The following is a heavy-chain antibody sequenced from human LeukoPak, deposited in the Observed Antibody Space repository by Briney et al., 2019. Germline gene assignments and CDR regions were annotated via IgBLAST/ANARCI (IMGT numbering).Heavy chain of an antibody. CDR2: IIPIFGTA. V-gene: IGHV1-69*05. CDR1: GGTFSSYA. J-gene: IGHJ4*02. D-gene: IGHD1-26*01. CDR3: ARFHSGNTDHYFDY. Sequence: SVKVSCKASGGTFSSYAISWVRQAPGQGLEWMGGIIPIFGTANYAQKFQGRVTITTDESTSTAYMELSSLRSEDTAVYYCARFHSGNTDHYFDYWGQGTLVTVSS.